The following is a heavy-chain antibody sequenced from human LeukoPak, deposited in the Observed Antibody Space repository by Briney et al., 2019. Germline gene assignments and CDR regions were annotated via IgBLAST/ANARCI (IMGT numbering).Heavy chain of an antibody. J-gene: IGHJ4*02. CDR2: IYPGDSNT. Sequence: GASLEISCKCSDYSFTNYWIGWVRPLPGKGLERMGIIYPGDSNTRYRPSFQGQVTISADKSISTAYLQWSSLKASDTAIYYCARRPYYDTSGYFLNWGQGTLVTVSS. CDR1: DYSFTNYW. CDR3: ARRPYYDTSGYFLN. V-gene: IGHV5-51*01. D-gene: IGHD3-22*01.